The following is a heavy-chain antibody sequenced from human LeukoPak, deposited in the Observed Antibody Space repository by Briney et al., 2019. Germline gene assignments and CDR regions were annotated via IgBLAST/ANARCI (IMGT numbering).Heavy chain of an antibody. Sequence: GGSLRLSCAASGFTFSNYGMHWVRQAPGKGLEWVTFIRDDGSDKSYADSVKGRFTISRDNSKNTLYLQMNSLRAEDTAVYYCAKGDLDLWGRGTLVTVSS. CDR1: GFTFSNYG. CDR2: IRDDGSDK. V-gene: IGHV3-30*02. CDR3: AKGDLDL. J-gene: IGHJ2*01.